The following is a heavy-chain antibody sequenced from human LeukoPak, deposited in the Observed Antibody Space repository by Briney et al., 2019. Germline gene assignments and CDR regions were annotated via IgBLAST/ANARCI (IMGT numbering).Heavy chain of an antibody. CDR3: ASHRYCSGGSCYSPANGYYYYYYTDV. D-gene: IGHD2-15*01. CDR1: GYTFTSYY. Sequence: ASVKVSCKASGYTFTSYYMHWVRQAPGQGLEWMGIINPSGGSTSYAQKFQGRVTMTRDMSTSTVYMELSSLRSEDTAVYYCASHRYCSGGSCYSPANGYYYYYYTDVWGKGTTVTVSS. CDR2: INPSGGST. J-gene: IGHJ6*03. V-gene: IGHV1-46*01.